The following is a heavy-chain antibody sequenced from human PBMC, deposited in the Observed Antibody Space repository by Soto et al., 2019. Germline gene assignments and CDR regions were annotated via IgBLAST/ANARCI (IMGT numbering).Heavy chain of an antibody. V-gene: IGHV4-31*03. CDR3: ARRDRSGFSYWLDT. CDR2: ISASGST. CDR1: GGSISDGYY. Sequence: PSETLSLTCTVSGGSISDGYYWTWFRQHPGKGLEWIGSISASGSTSYNPSLKSRLTVSVDKSKNQFSLNLRSVTAADTAVYYCARRDRSGFSYWLDTWGQGTLVTVSS. D-gene: IGHD3-22*01. J-gene: IGHJ5*02.